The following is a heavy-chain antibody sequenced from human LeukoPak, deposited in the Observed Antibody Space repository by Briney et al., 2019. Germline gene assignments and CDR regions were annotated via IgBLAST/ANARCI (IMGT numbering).Heavy chain of an antibody. V-gene: IGHV3-33*01. CDR3: ARRRDRKTGADH. CDR1: GFTFNDYG. CDR2: IWYDGHHK. D-gene: IGHD3-10*01. Sequence: GGSLRLSCVASGFTFNDYGMQWARQSPGKGLEWVSVIWYDGHHKYYTDSVRGRFTISRDNSKNTLFLEMNSLTAEDTALYYCARRRDRKTGADHWGQGTLVTVSS. J-gene: IGHJ4*02.